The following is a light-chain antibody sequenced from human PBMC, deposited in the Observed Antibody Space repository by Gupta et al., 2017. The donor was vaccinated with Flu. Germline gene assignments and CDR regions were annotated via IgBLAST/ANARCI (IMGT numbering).Light chain of an antibody. CDR3: SSYTSSSSLYV. CDR2: AVS. CDR1: SSDIGTYNY. Sequence: QSALTQPASVSGSPGQSITISCAGTSSDIGTYNYVSWFQQHPGKAPKLLIYAVSDRPSGVSHRFSGSKSGNTASLTISGLQAEDEADYYCSSYTSSSSLYVFGGGTHVTVL. V-gene: IGLV2-14*01. J-gene: IGLJ1*01.